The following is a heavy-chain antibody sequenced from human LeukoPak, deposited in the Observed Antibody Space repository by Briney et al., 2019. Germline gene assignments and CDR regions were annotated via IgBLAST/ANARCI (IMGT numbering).Heavy chain of an antibody. CDR3: AREGSLPPNFDY. D-gene: IGHD3-10*01. J-gene: IGHJ4*02. CDR2: INPNSGGT. CDR1: GYTFTGHY. Sequence: ASVKVSCKASGYTFTGHYMHWVRQAPGQGLAGMGWINPNSGGTNYAQKFQGRVTMTRDTSISTAYMELSRLRSDDTAVYYCAREGSLPPNFDYWGQGTLVTVSS. V-gene: IGHV1-2*02.